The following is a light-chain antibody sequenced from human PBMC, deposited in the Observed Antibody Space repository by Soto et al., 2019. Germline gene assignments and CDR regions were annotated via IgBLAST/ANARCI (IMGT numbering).Light chain of an antibody. CDR2: HDD. CDR1: SSNIGNNA. V-gene: IGLV1-36*01. J-gene: IGLJ2*01. CDR3: VAWDDSLNGVV. Sequence: QSVLTQPPSVSKAPRQRVTISCSGSSSNIGNNAVNWYQQLPGKAPKLLIYHDDLLPSGVSDRFSGSKSGTSASLGISGLQSEDEADYYCVAWDDSLNGVVFGGGTKLTVL.